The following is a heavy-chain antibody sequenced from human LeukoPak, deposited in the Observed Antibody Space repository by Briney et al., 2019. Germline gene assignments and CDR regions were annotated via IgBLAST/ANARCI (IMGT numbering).Heavy chain of an antibody. Sequence: GGSLRLSCAASGFIFSNYGMHWVRQAPGKGLEWVSSISSSSSYIYYADSVKGRFTISRDNAKNSLYLQMNSLRAEDTAVYYCARELIWPRDYWGQGTLVTVSS. V-gene: IGHV3-21*01. CDR1: GFIFSNYG. J-gene: IGHJ4*02. CDR2: ISSSSSYI. CDR3: ARELIWPRDY. D-gene: IGHD3/OR15-3a*01.